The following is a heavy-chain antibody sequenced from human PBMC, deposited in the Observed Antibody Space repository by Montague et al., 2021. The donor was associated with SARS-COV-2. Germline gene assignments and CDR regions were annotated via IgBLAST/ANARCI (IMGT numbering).Heavy chain of an antibody. J-gene: IGHJ4*02. CDR2: MYYSGGT. CDR1: GGSVYSTNYY. D-gene: IGHD3-22*01. V-gene: IGHV4-39*07. CDR3: ARDSYRGYYNFDD. Sequence: SETLSLTCTVSGGSVYSTNYYWGWVRQPPGKGLEWVGSMYYSGGTYYNPSLQYRVSMSVDTSKNQFSLRLASVTAADTAVYYCARDSYRGYYNFDDWGQGILVTVSA.